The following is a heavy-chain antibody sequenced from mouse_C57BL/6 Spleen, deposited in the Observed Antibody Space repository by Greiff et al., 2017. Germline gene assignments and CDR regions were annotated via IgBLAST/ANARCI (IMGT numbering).Heavy chain of an antibody. J-gene: IGHJ3*01. D-gene: IGHD2-4*01. V-gene: IGHV5-4*01. CDR2: ISDGGSYT. CDR1: GFTFSSYA. Sequence: EVHLVESGGGLVKPGGSLKLSCAASGFTFSSYAMSWVRQTPEKRLEWVATISDGGSYTYYPDNVKGRFTISRDNAKNNLYLQMSHLKSEDTAMYYCARDEMIRRAWFAYWGQGTLVTVSA. CDR3: ARDEMIRRAWFAY.